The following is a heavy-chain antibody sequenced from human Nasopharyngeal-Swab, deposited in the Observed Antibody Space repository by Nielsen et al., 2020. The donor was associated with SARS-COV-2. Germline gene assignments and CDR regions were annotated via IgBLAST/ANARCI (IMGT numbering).Heavy chain of an antibody. V-gene: IGHV3-23*01. CDR3: AKDLDIVGATSADY. CDR2: ISVSGGST. Sequence: GGSLRLSCAAPGFTFSNAWMSWVRQAPGKGLEWVSVISVSGGSTYYADSVKGRFTISRDNSKNTLSLQMNSLRAEDTAVYYCAKDLDIVGATSADYWGQGTLVTVSS. CDR1: GFTFSNAW. J-gene: IGHJ4*02. D-gene: IGHD1-26*01.